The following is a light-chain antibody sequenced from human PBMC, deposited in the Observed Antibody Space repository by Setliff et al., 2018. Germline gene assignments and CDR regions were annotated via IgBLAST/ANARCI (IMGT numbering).Light chain of an antibody. Sequence: QSVLTQPASVSGSPGQSITISCTGSSSDVGGYDYVSWYQHHPGRAPKFMIYDVIKRPSGVSNSFSGSKSGNTASLTISGLQAEDEADYYCFSYTSSSSYVFGSGTKVTVL. V-gene: IGLV2-14*03. CDR2: DVI. J-gene: IGLJ1*01. CDR3: FSYTSSSSYV. CDR1: SSDVGGYDY.